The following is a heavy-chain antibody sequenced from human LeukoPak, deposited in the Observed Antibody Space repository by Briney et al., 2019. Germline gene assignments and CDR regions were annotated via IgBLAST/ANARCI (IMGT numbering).Heavy chain of an antibody. J-gene: IGHJ5*02. CDR2: IYYSGST. Sequence: TSETLSLTCTVSGGSISSGGYYWSWIRQHPGKGLEWIGYIYYSGSTYYNPSFKSRVTISVDTSKNQFSLKLSSVTAADTAVYYCARGFIAAAGSLDPWGQGTLVTVSS. CDR3: ARGFIAAAGSLDP. CDR1: GGSISSGGYY. V-gene: IGHV4-31*03. D-gene: IGHD6-13*01.